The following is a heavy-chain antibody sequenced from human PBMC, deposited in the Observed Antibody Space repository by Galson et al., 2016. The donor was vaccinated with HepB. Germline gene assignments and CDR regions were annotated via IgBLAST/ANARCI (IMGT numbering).Heavy chain of an antibody. CDR1: GFTFSTYG. CDR2: IFSDGSKK. D-gene: IGHD1-26*01. Sequence: SLRLSCAASGFTFSTYGMHWVRQAPGKGLEWVAVIFSDGSKKYYSDSVAGRFTIYRDNSKYTLYLQMDSWRAEDTAAYYCAKGRTGGTYHALDYWGRGTLVTVSS. CDR3: AKGRTGGTYHALDY. J-gene: IGHJ4*02. V-gene: IGHV3-33*06.